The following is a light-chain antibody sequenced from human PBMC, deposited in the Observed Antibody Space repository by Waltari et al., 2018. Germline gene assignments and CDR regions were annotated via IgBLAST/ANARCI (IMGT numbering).Light chain of an antibody. Sequence: QSVLPQAPSVSGAQGQRVTISCHGSSSNNGEGFDVNRDQQFPGTAPRPLIHGTTSRPSGVPDRFSVSKSGSSAALAITGLQTEDEADYYCQSFDRSLRYSGVFGGGTRVTVL. CDR3: QSFDRSLRYSGV. V-gene: IGLV1-40*01. CDR1: SSNNGEGFD. CDR2: GTT. J-gene: IGLJ3*02.